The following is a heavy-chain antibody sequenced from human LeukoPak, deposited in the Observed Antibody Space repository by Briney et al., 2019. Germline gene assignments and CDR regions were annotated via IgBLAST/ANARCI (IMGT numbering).Heavy chain of an antibody. CDR3: ARPSPHRGYSNGY. CDR2: INHSGST. J-gene: IGHJ4*02. D-gene: IGHD5-18*01. V-gene: IGHV4-34*01. CDR1: GGSFSGYY. Sequence: SETLSLTCAVYGGSFSGYYWSWIRQPPGKGLEWIGEINHSGSTNYNPSLKSRVTIPVDTSKNQFSLKLSSVTAADTAVYYCARPSPHRGYSNGYWGQGTLVTVSS.